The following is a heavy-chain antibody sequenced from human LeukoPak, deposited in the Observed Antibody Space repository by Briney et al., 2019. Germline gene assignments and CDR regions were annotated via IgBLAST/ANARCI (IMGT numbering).Heavy chain of an antibody. CDR3: ARDGLVATGDPFHY. Sequence: PGGSLRLSCAASGFTVSSNYMSWVRQAPGKGLEWVSLIYSGGSTYYTDSVKGRFTISRDNSKNTLYLQVNSLSAEDTAVYYCARDGLVATGDPFHYWGQGTLVTVSS. CDR2: IYSGGST. D-gene: IGHD5-12*01. V-gene: IGHV3-66*01. CDR1: GFTVSSNY. J-gene: IGHJ4*02.